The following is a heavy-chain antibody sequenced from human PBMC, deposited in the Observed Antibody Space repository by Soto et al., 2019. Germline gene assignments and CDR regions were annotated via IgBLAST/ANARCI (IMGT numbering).Heavy chain of an antibody. D-gene: IGHD3-3*01. CDR2: ISGSDGKT. Sequence: PGGSLRLSCVASGFSFGSYALTWVRQAPGKGLEWVSTISGSDGKTFSADAVKGRFSISRDISQSTLYLQMNSLRADDTAIYYCARWSYLDYWGQGT. CDR1: GFSFGSYA. J-gene: IGHJ4*02. V-gene: IGHV3-23*01. CDR3: ARWSYLDY.